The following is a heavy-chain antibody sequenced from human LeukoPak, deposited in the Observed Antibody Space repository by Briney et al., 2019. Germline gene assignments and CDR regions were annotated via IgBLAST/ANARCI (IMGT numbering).Heavy chain of an antibody. D-gene: IGHD5-12*01. CDR1: GFTFSSYW. CDR2: IKQDGSEK. J-gene: IGHJ4*02. Sequence: GGSLRLSCAASGFTFSSYWMSWVRQAPGKGLEWVANIKQDGSEKYYVDSVKGRFTISRDNAKNSLYLQMNSLRAEDTAVYYCARDGSGYSGYAYYDYWGQGTLVTVSS. V-gene: IGHV3-7*01. CDR3: ARDGSGYSGYAYYDY.